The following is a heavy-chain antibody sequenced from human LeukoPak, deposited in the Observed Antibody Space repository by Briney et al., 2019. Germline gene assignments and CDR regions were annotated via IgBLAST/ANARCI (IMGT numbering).Heavy chain of an antibody. V-gene: IGHV1-69*04. Sequence: SVKVSCKASGGTFSSYTISWVRQAPGQGLEWMGRIIPILGIANYAQKFQGRVTITADKSTSTAYMELSSLRSEDTAVYYCAREYCSTTSCYRDNWFDPWGQGTLVTVSS. CDR3: AREYCSTTSCYRDNWFDP. D-gene: IGHD2-2*01. J-gene: IGHJ5*02. CDR1: GGTFSSYT. CDR2: IIPILGIA.